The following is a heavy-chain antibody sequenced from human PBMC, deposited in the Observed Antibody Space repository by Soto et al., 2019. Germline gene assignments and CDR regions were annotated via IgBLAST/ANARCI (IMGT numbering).Heavy chain of an antibody. J-gene: IGHJ4*02. D-gene: IGHD6-13*01. CDR2: ISGYNCDT. V-gene: IGHV1-18*04. CDR3: ARAPQTVAGAGIWY. Sequence: QVQLVQSGAEVKKPGASVKVSCKASGYTFTSYGISWVRQAPGQGLEWMGWISGYNCDTNYAQKLQGRVTMTTDTSTSTAYMELRNLRSDDTAVYYCARAPQTVAGAGIWYWGQGTLVTVSS. CDR1: GYTFTSYG.